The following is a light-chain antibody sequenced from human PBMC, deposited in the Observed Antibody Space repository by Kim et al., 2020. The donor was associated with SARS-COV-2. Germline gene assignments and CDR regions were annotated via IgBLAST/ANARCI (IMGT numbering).Light chain of an antibody. CDR3: SSYTSSSTF. J-gene: IGLJ1*01. CDR2: DVS. Sequence: QSALTQPASVSGSPGQSITISCTGTSSDVGGYNYVSWYQQHPGKAPKLMIYDVSKRPSGVSNRFPGSKSGNTASLTISGLQAEDEADYYCSSYTSSSTFFGTGTKVTVL. CDR1: SSDVGGYNY. V-gene: IGLV2-14*01.